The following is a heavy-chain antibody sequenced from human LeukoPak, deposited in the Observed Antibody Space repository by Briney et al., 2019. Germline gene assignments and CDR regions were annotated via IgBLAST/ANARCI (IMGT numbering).Heavy chain of an antibody. J-gene: IGHJ4*02. CDR1: GFTYSSYG. V-gene: IGHV3-33*01. CDR3: ARDSGEFKLNFDH. D-gene: IGHD3-16*01. Sequence: GGSLRLSCAASGFTYSSYGMHWVRQAPGKGLEWVADLWYDGNNKYYADSVKGRFTISRDNSKKMLFLQMNSLRAEDTAVYYCARDSGEFKLNFDHWGQGTLVTVSS. CDR2: LWYDGNNK.